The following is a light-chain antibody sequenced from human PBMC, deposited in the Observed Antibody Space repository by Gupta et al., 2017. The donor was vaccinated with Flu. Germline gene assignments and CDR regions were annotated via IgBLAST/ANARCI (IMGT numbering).Light chain of an antibody. CDR1: DSISRY. V-gene: IGKV1-39*01. CDR2: GAS. J-gene: IGKJ1*01. Sequence: DRVTITGRASDSISRYLSGYQQKPGKAPKLLIYGASRLQSGVPSRFSGSGSRRDFTLTISSLQPEDLVSYYCQQSNSTPRTFGQGTKVEIK. CDR3: QQSNSTPRT.